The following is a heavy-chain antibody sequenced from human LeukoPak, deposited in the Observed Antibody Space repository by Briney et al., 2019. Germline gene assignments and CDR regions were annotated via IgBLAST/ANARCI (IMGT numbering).Heavy chain of an antibody. D-gene: IGHD6-13*01. V-gene: IGHV3-15*01. CDR1: GVTFNNAW. J-gene: IGHJ4*02. CDR2: MKSTTDGGTR. CDR3: ATVGHPSSWSKFDF. Sequence: PGGSLRLSCAASGVTFNNAWMSWVRQAPGKGLEWVGHMKSTTDGGTRDYAAPVKGRFTISRDDSKNTMYLQMNSLETEDTAVYYCATVGHPSSWSKFDFWGQGTLVTVSS.